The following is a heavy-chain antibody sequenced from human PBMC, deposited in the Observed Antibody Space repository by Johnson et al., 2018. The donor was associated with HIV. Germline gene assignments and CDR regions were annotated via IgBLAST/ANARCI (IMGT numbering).Heavy chain of an antibody. CDR3: ARWVGDIVVVPAAADAFDI. D-gene: IGHD2-2*01. V-gene: IGHV3-20*04. CDR1: RFTFDDYG. Sequence: VQLVESGGGLVEPGGSLRLSCAASRFTFDDYGMSWVRQAPGKGLEWVSGINWNGGSTGYADSVKGRFTISRDNAKNSLYLQMNSLRAEATALYYCARWVGDIVVVPAAADAFDIWGQGTMVTVS. CDR2: INWNGGST. J-gene: IGHJ3*02.